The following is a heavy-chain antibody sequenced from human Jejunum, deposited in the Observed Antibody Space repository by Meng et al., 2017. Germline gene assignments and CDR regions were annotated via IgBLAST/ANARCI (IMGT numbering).Heavy chain of an antibody. CDR3: AKSSGTYNRGADY. J-gene: IGHJ4*02. D-gene: IGHD1-26*01. CDR1: GFTFNKYA. V-gene: IGHV3-23*01. CDR2: ISLSGGST. Sequence: LKLLESGGILVQPGESLRLSCEASGFTFNKYAMSWVRQSPGKGLEWVSVISLSGGSTYYADSVKGRFSISRDNSKDMLYLQMNSLRVDDTAVYFCAKSSGTYNRGADYWGQGTLVIVSS.